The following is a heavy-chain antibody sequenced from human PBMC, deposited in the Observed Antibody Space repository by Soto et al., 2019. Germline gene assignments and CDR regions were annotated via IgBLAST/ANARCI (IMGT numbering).Heavy chain of an antibody. J-gene: IGHJ6*02. Sequence: GGSLRLSCAASGFTFSSYEMNWVRQAPGKGLEWVSYISSSGSTIYYADSVKGRFTISRDNAKNSLYLQMNSLRAEDTAVYYCARGYYDSSGYYYVYRPYYYYGMDVWGQGTTVTVSS. CDR1: GFTFSSYE. V-gene: IGHV3-48*03. D-gene: IGHD3-22*01. CDR3: ARGYYDSSGYYYVYRPYYYYGMDV. CDR2: ISSSGSTI.